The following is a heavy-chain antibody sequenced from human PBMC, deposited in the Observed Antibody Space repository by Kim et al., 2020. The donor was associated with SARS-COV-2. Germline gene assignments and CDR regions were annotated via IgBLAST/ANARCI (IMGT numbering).Heavy chain of an antibody. Sequence: GGSLRLSCAASGFTFSDYYMSWIRQAPGKGLEWVSYISSSDSTIYYADSVKGRFTISRDNAKNSLYLQMNSLRAEDTAVYYCARRVALWFGRGDAKGMDVWGQGTTVTVSS. CDR2: ISSSDSTI. V-gene: IGHV3-11*04. J-gene: IGHJ6*02. CDR3: ARRVALWFGRGDAKGMDV. CDR1: GFTFSDYY. D-gene: IGHD3-10*01.